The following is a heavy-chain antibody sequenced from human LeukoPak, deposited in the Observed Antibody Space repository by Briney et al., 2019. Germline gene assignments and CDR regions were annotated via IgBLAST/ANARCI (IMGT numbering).Heavy chain of an antibody. J-gene: IGHJ6*03. Sequence: HPGGSLRLSCAASGFIFSTYDMHWVRQATGKGLEWVSSIGTTTGDAYYAGSVKGRFTISRENAKNSLYLQMNSLRAGDTAVYYCARGHPYYYLDVWGEGTTVTISS. CDR2: IGTTTGDA. CDR1: GFIFSTYD. CDR3: ARGHPYYYLDV. V-gene: IGHV3-13*01.